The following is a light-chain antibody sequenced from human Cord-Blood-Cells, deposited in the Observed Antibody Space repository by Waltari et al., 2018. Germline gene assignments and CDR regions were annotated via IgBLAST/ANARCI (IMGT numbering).Light chain of an antibody. CDR3: SSYTSSSTLV. CDR1: SSDVGGYNY. V-gene: IGLV2-14*01. Sequence: QSALTQPASVSGSPGQSITISCTGTSSDVGGYNYVSWSQQHPGKAPKLMIYDVSKRPSGVSNRFSGSKSGNTASLTISGLQAEDEADYYCSSYTSSSTLVFGTGTKVTVL. CDR2: DVS. J-gene: IGLJ1*01.